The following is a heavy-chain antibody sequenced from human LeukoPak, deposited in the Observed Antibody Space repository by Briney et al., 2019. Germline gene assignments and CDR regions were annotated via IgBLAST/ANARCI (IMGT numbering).Heavy chain of an antibody. J-gene: IGHJ5*02. CDR1: GYSISSGYY. CDR3: ARHDGDCSNTSCLNWFDP. D-gene: IGHD2-2*01. CDR2: IYHSGST. Sequence: PSETLSLTCVVSGYSISSGYYWGWIRQPPGKGLEWIGSIYHSGSTYYNPSLKRRVTISLDPSKTHFSLKLTSVTAADTAVYYCARHDGDCSNTSCLNWFDPWGQGTLVTLSS. V-gene: IGHV4-38-2*01.